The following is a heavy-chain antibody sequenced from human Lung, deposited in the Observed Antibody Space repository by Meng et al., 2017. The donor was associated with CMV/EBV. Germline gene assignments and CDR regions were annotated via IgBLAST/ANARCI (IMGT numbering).Heavy chain of an antibody. D-gene: IGHD1-7*01. J-gene: IGHJ4*02. Sequence: GSLRLXCAVYGGSCSGYYWSWIRQPPGKGLEWIGEINHSGSTNYNPSLKSRVTISVDSSKNQFSLKLSSVTAADTAVYSCARGAWNYVGGVDYWGQGTLVTVSS. CDR1: GGSCSGYY. CDR2: INHSGST. CDR3: ARGAWNYVGGVDY. V-gene: IGHV4-34*01.